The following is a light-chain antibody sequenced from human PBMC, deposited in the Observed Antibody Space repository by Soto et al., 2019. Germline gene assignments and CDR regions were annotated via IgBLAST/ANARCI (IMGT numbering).Light chain of an antibody. CDR1: QSVSVNS. CDR3: QQYGGSPFT. V-gene: IGKV3-20*01. Sequence: EIVLTQSPGTLSLSPGERATLPCRASQSVSVNSLAWYQQKGGQAPRLLIYAASTRATGVPDRFSGTGSGTDFALTISRLETDDSAVYYCQQYGGSPFTFGPGTKVDIK. J-gene: IGKJ3*01. CDR2: AAS.